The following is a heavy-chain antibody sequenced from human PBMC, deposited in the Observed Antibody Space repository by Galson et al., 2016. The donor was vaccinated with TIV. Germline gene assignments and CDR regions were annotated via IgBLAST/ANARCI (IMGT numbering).Heavy chain of an antibody. J-gene: IGHJ3*02. D-gene: IGHD2-2*03. Sequence: SVKVSCKASGGTLSSNAFSWLRQAPGQGLEWMGGIIPVFGTVHYAQKFRGRVTITADKSTNTVHMGLRSLTSEDTAVSSCATNHGYFINSTCLTAAFDIWGQGQQVTVSS. CDR2: IIPVFGTV. CDR1: GGTLSSNA. V-gene: IGHV1-69*06. CDR3: ATNHGYFINSTCLTAAFDI.